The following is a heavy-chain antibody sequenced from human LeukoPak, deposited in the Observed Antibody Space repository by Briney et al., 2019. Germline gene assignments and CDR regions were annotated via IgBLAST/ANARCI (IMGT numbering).Heavy chain of an antibody. Sequence: SETLSLTCTVSGGSISSYYWSWIRQPPGKGLEWIGYIYYSGSTNYNPSRKSRVTISVETSKTQFSLKLRSITATDTAVYYCARVNTYYYDSSGYYWNAFDIWGQGTMVTVSS. V-gene: IGHV4-59*01. CDR2: IYYSGST. D-gene: IGHD3-22*01. CDR3: ARVNTYYYDSSGYYWNAFDI. J-gene: IGHJ3*02. CDR1: GGSISSYY.